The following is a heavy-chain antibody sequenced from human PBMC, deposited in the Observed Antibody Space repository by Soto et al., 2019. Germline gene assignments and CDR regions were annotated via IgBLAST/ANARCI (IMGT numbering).Heavy chain of an antibody. CDR1: GFTFSNAR. V-gene: IGHV3-15*01. D-gene: IGHD5-12*01. J-gene: IGHJ4*02. Sequence: PGGSLRLSCAASGFTFSNARMNWVRQAPGKGLEWVGHIRSETDGGTVVYPAPVKGRFIISRDDSRNTMYLQMNNLKTECTAVYYCTTAHPRGPDYWGQGTLVTVSS. CDR3: TTAHPRGPDY. CDR2: IRSETDGGTV.